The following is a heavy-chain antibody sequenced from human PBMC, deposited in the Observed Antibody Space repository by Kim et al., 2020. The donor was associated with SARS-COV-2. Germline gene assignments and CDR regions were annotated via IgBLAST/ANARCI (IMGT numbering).Heavy chain of an antibody. CDR3: ARHVVFFEGDGGYYYGMDV. Sequence: GESLKISCKGSGYSFTSYWIGWVRQMPGKGLEWMGIIYPGDSDTRYSPSFQGQVTISADKSISTAYLQWSSLKASDTAMYYCARHVVFFEGDGGYYYGMDVWGQGTTVTVSS. CDR2: IYPGDSDT. J-gene: IGHJ6*02. V-gene: IGHV5-51*01. D-gene: IGHD3-16*01. CDR1: GYSFTSYW.